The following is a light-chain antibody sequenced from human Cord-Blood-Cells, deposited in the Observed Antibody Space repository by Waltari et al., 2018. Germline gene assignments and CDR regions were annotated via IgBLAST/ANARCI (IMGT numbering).Light chain of an antibody. CDR1: RSHLGAGCD. Sequence: QSVLTQPPAVSWGPGQRVTISCTGTRSHLGAGCDVPCYQQLPGTAPKLLIYGNSNRPSGVPDRFSGSKSGTSASLAITGLQAEDEADYYCQSYDSSLSGSVFGGGTKLTVL. J-gene: IGLJ2*01. CDR2: GNS. V-gene: IGLV1-40*01. CDR3: QSYDSSLSGSV.